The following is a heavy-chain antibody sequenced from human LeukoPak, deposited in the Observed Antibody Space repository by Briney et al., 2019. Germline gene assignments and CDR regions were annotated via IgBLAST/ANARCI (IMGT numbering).Heavy chain of an antibody. CDR3: TRHYFSD. CDR1: EFTISDHY. D-gene: IGHD2-15*01. CDR2: ISNKADSYTT. V-gene: IGHV3-72*01. J-gene: IGHJ4*02. Sequence: GGSLRLSCAASEFTISDHYMDWVRQAPGKGLEWVGRISNKADSYTTYSAASVKGRFTISGDDSKNLLYLQMKSLKAEDTAVYYCTRHYFSDWGQGTLVTVSS.